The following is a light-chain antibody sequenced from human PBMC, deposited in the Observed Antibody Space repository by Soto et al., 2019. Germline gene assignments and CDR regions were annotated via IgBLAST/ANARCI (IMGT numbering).Light chain of an antibody. Sequence: DIQMTQSPSTLSASVGDRVTITCRASQSISSWLAWYQQKPGKAPKFLIYDASTLESGVPSRFRGSGYGTEFTLTISSLQPDDFATYYCQQYNSYSWTFGQGTKVEIK. CDR1: QSISSW. V-gene: IGKV1-5*01. CDR3: QQYNSYSWT. CDR2: DAS. J-gene: IGKJ1*01.